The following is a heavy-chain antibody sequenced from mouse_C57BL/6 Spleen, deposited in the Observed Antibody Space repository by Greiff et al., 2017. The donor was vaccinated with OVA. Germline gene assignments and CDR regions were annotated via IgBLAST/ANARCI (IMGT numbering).Heavy chain of an antibody. CDR3: AREVYGYVFDY. Sequence: QVQLKESGPELVKPGASVKISCKASGYAFSSSWMNWVKQRPGKGLEWIGRIYPGDGDTNYNGKFKGKATLTADKSSSTAYMQLSSLTSEDSAVYFCAREVYGYVFDYWGQGTTLTVSS. CDR1: GYAFSSSW. V-gene: IGHV1-82*01. D-gene: IGHD2-2*01. J-gene: IGHJ2*01. CDR2: IYPGDGDT.